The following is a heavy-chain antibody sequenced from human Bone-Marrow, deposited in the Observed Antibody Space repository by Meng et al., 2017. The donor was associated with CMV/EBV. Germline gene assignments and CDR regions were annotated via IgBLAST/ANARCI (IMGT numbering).Heavy chain of an antibody. D-gene: IGHD3-22*01. Sequence: FSGSAMYSVRQASGKGLEWVGRIRSEANSYATAYAASVKSRFTISRDDSKNTAYLQMNSLKTEDTAVYYCTGLIYYYDSSGSSRSAGYWGQGTLVTVSS. CDR1: FSGSA. V-gene: IGHV3-73*01. CDR2: IRSEANSYAT. CDR3: TGLIYYYDSSGSSRSAGY. J-gene: IGHJ4*02.